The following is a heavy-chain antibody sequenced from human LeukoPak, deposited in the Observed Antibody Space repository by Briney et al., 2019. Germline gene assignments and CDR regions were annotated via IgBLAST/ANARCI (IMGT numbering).Heavy chain of an antibody. CDR3: VKDRSASGSYDPDY. J-gene: IGHJ4*02. D-gene: IGHD3-10*01. V-gene: IGHV3-23*01. Sequence: GGSLRLSCAASGFTFSSYAMSWVRQAPGKGLEWVSAISGSGANTYYADSVKGRFTISRDNSQSTLYLQMNSLRADDTAIYYCVKDRSASGSYDPDYWGQGTLVTVSS. CDR1: GFTFSSYA. CDR2: ISGSGANT.